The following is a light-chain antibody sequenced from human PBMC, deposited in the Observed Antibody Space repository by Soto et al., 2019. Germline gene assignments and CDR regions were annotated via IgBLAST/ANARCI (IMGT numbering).Light chain of an antibody. CDR3: QQYYSYPRT. CDR1: QGISSY. V-gene: IGKV1-9*01. Sequence: DLQMTQSPSSLSASVGDIVTITFRASQGISSYLAWYQQKPGKAPKLLIYAASTLQSGVPSRFSGSGSGTDFTLTISCLQSEDFATYYCQQYYSYPRTFGQGTKVDIK. CDR2: AAS. J-gene: IGKJ1*01.